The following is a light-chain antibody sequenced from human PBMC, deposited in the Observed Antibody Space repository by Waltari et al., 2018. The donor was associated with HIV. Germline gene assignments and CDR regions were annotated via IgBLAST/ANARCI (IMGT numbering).Light chain of an antibody. Sequence: QSALTQPASMSGSPGQPITISCTGPSRDANDYTYVSWYQHHPHNATKFIIYEVTRRPSGVSNRFSGSKSGNTASLTISGLLPEDEAEYFCVSYISSSTPEFGGGTKLTVL. CDR1: SRDANDYTY. CDR2: EVT. J-gene: IGLJ3*02. CDR3: VSYISSSTPE. V-gene: IGLV2-14*01.